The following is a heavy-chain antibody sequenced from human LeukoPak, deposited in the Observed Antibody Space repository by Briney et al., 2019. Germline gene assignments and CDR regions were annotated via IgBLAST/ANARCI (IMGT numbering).Heavy chain of an antibody. J-gene: IGHJ5*02. Sequence: ASVTLSCKTSDHTFTSYGISWVQQAPGQGLEWMGWISAYNGNTNYAQKLQGRVTMTTDTSTSTAYMELRSLRSDDTAVYYCAKSRWTYYDCGESWGQGTLVTVSS. CDR2: ISAYNGNT. CDR3: AKSRWTYYDCGES. V-gene: IGHV1-18*01. CDR1: DHTFTSYG. D-gene: IGHD3-22*01.